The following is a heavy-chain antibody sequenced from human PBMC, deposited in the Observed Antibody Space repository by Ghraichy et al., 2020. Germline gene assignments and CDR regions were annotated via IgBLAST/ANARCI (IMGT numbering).Heavy chain of an antibody. J-gene: IGHJ4*02. CDR2: ISGSGKIT. CDR1: GFTFSSYA. D-gene: IGHD2-21*01. Sequence: GGSLRLSCAASGFTFSSYAMSWVRQAPGKGMEWVSAISGSGKITYYADSVKGRFTISRDTSKNTLYLQMNSLRAEDTAIYYCAKTHCGDNSCSRIENWGQGTLVTGSS. CDR3: AKTHCGDNSCSRIEN. V-gene: IGHV3-23*01.